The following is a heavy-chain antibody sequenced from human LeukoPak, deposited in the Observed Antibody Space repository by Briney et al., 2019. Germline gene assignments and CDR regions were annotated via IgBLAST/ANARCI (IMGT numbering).Heavy chain of an antibody. CDR3: AREGMGTTFSAWFDP. D-gene: IGHD1-7*01. CDR2: VSSDGSID. J-gene: IGHJ5*02. V-gene: IGHV3-30*03. Sequence: GGSLRLSCAASGFTFSNYGMRWVRQAPGKGLEWVAVVSSDGSIDYYADSVRGRFTVSRDNSKNTMFLQFNTLRPEDTAVYYCAREGMGTTFSAWFDPWGQGTLVTVSS. CDR1: GFTFSNYG.